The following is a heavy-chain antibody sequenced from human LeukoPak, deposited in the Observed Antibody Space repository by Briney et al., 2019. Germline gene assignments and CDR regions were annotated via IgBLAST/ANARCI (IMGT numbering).Heavy chain of an antibody. J-gene: IGHJ4*02. CDR3: ARYGDYDILTGSRDFDY. Sequence: ASVKVSCKASGYTFTGYYMHWVRQAPGQGLEWMGWINPNSGGTNYAQKFQGRVTMTRDTSISTAYMELSRLRSDDTAVYYCARYGDYDILTGSRDFDYWGQGTLVTVSS. CDR1: GYTFTGYY. D-gene: IGHD3-9*01. V-gene: IGHV1-2*02. CDR2: INPNSGGT.